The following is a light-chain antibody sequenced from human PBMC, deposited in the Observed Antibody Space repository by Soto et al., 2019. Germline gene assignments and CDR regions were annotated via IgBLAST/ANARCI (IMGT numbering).Light chain of an antibody. CDR1: QTVSSNY. CDR2: GAS. V-gene: IGKV3-20*01. CDR3: QQYGSSRLT. Sequence: EIVLTQSPGTLSLSPGERATLSCRASQTVSSNYLAWYQQKPGQAPRLLIYGASTRATGIPDRFSGSGSGTDFTLTISSLEREDFAVFYCQQYGSSRLTFGGGTKVEIK. J-gene: IGKJ4*01.